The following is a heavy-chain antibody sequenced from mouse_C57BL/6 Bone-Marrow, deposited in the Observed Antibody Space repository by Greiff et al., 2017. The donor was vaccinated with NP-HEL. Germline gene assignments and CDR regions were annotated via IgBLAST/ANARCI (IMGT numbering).Heavy chain of an antibody. Sequence: EVKVEESGGGLVQPGGSMKLSCVASGFTFSNYWMNWVRQSPEKGLEWVAQIRLKSDNYATHYAESVKGRFTISRDDSKSSVYLQMNNLRAEDTGIYYCTGVYYCSSYCYWYFDVWGTGTTVTVSS. CDR1: GFTFSNYW. J-gene: IGHJ1*03. CDR3: TGVYYCSSYCYWYFDV. V-gene: IGHV6-3*01. CDR2: IRLKSDNYAT. D-gene: IGHD1-1*01.